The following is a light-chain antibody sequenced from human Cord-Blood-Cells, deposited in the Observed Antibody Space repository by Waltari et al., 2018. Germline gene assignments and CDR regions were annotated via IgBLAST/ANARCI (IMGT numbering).Light chain of an antibody. Sequence: EIVMTHSPATLSVSPGERATLSCRASQSVSSNLAWYQQKPGQAPRLLIYGASTRATGIPARFSGCGSGTEFTLTISSLQSEDFAVYYCQQYNNWPRTFGQGTKVEIK. V-gene: IGKV3-15*01. CDR1: QSVSSN. J-gene: IGKJ1*01. CDR2: GAS. CDR3: QQYNNWPRT.